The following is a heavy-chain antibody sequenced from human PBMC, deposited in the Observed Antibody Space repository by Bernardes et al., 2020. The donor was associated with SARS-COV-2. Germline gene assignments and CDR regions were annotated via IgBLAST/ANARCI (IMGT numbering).Heavy chain of an antibody. V-gene: IGHV3-33*01. CDR2: IWYDGSNK. CDR1: GFTFSSYG. J-gene: IGHJ6*02. D-gene: IGHD3-16*01. Sequence: VGSLRLSCAASGFTFSSYGMHWVRQAPGKGLEWVAVIWYDGSNKYYADSVKGRFTISRDNSKNTLYLQMNSLRAEDTAVYYCARFIGGYYGMDVWGQGTTVTVSS. CDR3: ARFIGGYYGMDV.